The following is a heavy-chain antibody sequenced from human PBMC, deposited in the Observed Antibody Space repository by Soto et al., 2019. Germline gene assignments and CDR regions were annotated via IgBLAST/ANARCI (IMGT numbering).Heavy chain of an antibody. J-gene: IGHJ6*02. CDR3: ARAVAPYYYYGMDV. CDR2: INPGGGST. CDR1: GYTFTSYY. D-gene: IGHD2-21*01. V-gene: IGHV1-46*01. Sequence: ASVKVSCKASGYTFTSYYMHWVRQAPGQGLEWLGIINPGGGSTKYTQKLQDRVTMTRDTSTSTVYMELSSLTSEDTAVYYCARAVAPYYYYGMDVWGQGTTVTVSS.